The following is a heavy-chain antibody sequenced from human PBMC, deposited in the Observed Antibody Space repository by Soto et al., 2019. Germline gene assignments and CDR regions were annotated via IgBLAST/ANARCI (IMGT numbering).Heavy chain of an antibody. CDR1: GFTFSSYA. CDR2: ISYDGSNK. J-gene: IGHJ4*02. CDR3: ARDDGGYCSGGSCYSEWLDY. V-gene: IGHV3-30-3*01. D-gene: IGHD2-15*01. Sequence: QMQLVESGGGVVQPGRSLRLSCAASGFTFSSYAMHWVRQAPGKGLEWVAVISYDGSNKYYADSVKGRFTISRDNSKNTLYLQMNSLRAEDTAVYYCARDDGGYCSGGSCYSEWLDYWGQGTLVTVSS.